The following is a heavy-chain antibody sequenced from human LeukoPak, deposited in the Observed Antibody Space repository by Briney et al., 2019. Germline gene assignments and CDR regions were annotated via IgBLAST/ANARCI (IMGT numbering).Heavy chain of an antibody. CDR1: GFIFRNYV. Sequence: GGSLRLSCVASGFIFRNYVMSWVRQAPGKGLEWVSLISGSGDNTYYADSVKGRFTISRDNSKNTLYLQVNSLRAEDTAVYYCAKDGRGPVVRLVTDFDYWGQGTLVTVSS. CDR2: ISGSGDNT. CDR3: AKDGRGPVVRLVTDFDY. V-gene: IGHV3-23*01. D-gene: IGHD3-10*01. J-gene: IGHJ4*02.